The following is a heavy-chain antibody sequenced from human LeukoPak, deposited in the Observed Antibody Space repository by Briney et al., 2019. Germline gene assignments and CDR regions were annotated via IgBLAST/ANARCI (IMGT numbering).Heavy chain of an antibody. CDR1: GYSISSGYY. Sequence: SETLSLTCAVSGYSISSGYYWGWIRQPPGKGLEWMGSIYHSGSTYYNPSLKSRVTVSVDTSKNQFSLKLSSVTAADTAVYYCARLIVVVPAAILWFDPWGQGTLVTVSS. D-gene: IGHD2-2*01. CDR3: ARLIVVVPAAILWFDP. CDR2: IYHSGST. J-gene: IGHJ5*02. V-gene: IGHV4-38-2*01.